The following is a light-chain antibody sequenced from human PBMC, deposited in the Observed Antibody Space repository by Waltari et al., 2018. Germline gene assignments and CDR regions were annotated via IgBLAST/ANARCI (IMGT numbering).Light chain of an antibody. V-gene: IGKV4-1*01. Sequence: DIVMTQSPDSLAVSLGERATIHCKSSQSVLSSSNNKNYLAWYQQRPGQPPKLLIYWASTRESGVPDRFSGSGSGTDFTLTISSLQAEDVAVYYCQQYYSTPRTFGQGTKVEIE. CDR1: QSVLSSSNNKNY. J-gene: IGKJ1*01. CDR2: WAS. CDR3: QQYYSTPRT.